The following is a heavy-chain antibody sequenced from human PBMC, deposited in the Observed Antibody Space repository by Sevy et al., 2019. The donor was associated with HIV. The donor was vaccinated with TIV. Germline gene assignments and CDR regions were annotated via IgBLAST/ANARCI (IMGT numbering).Heavy chain of an antibody. V-gene: IGHV3-74*01. D-gene: IGHD3-22*01. CDR1: GFTFRSYW. CDR3: VKDSYHDSSD. Sequence: GGSLRLSCAASGFTFRSYWMHWVRQAPGKGLVWVSRINRDGSATSHVDSVTGRFTISRDNGKNMLYLQMSSRRAEDTAVYFCVKDSYHDSSDWGQGTLVTVSS. J-gene: IGHJ4*02. CDR2: INRDGSAT.